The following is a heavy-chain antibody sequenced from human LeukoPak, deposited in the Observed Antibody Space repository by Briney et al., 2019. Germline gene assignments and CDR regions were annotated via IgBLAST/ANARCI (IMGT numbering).Heavy chain of an antibody. CDR2: ISYDGSNK. J-gene: IGHJ6*02. Sequence: GGSLRLPCAASGFTFSSYAMHWVRQAPGKGLEWVAVISYDGSNKYYADSVKGRFTISRDNSKNTLYLQMNSLRAEDTAVYYCARVDTAMATDHFYYYYYGMDVWGQGTTVTVSS. V-gene: IGHV3-30-3*01. D-gene: IGHD5-18*01. CDR1: GFTFSSYA. CDR3: ARVDTAMATDHFYYYYYGMDV.